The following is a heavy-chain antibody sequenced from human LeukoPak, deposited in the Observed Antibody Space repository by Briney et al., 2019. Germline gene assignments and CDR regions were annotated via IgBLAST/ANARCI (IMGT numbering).Heavy chain of an antibody. CDR1: GFTFSDYA. CDR2: ITTNGVSA. V-gene: IGHV3-23*01. CDR3: ATLTPASNY. J-gene: IGHJ4*02. D-gene: IGHD2-15*01. Sequence: GGSLRLSCAASGFTFSDYAMTWVRQAPGKGLEWVSSITTNGVSANYADSVKGRFTISRGNSKNTLYLQMNSLRAEDTALYYCATLTPASNYWGQGTLVTVSS.